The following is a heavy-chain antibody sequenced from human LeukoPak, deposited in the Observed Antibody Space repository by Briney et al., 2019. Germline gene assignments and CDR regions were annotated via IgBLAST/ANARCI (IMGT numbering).Heavy chain of an antibody. CDR2: IYYSGST. CDR1: SGSIRSSSYY. V-gene: IGHV4-39*01. CDR3: ARHQSYFDVLTGYSFDY. D-gene: IGHD3-9*01. Sequence: SETLSLTCTVSSGSIRSSSYYWGWIRQPPGKGLEWIGNIYYSGSTYYNSSLESRVTISVDTSKNQFSLRLSSVTAADTAVYYCARHQSYFDVLTGYSFDYWGQGTLVTVSS. J-gene: IGHJ4*02.